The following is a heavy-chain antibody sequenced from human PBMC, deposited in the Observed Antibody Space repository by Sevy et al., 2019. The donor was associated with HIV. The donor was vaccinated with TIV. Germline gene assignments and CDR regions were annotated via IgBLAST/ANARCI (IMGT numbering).Heavy chain of an antibody. CDR2: ISYDGSNK. D-gene: IGHD3-16*02. V-gene: IGHV3-30*04. Sequence: GGSLRLSCAASGFTFSGYAMHWVRQAPGKGLEWVAVISYDGSNKYYADSVKGRFTISRDNSKNTLYLQMNSLRAEDTAVYYCARDGSARRSLYYDYVWGSYRLDNWFDPWGQGTLVTVSS. J-gene: IGHJ5*02. CDR3: ARDGSARRSLYYDYVWGSYRLDNWFDP. CDR1: GFTFSGYA.